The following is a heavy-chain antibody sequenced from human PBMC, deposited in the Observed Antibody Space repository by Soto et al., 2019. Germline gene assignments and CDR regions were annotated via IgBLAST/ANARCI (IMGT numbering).Heavy chain of an antibody. J-gene: IGHJ4*02. CDR2: INAGNGNT. CDR3: ARDVDSSGWLDY. Sequence: GGSVEVSFKASWYTLTSFAIPLVRQAPGQRLEWMGWINAGNGNTKYSQKFQGRVTITRDTSASTAYMELSRLTAEDTAVYYCARDVDSSGWLDYWGQGALVTVSS. D-gene: IGHD6-19*01. CDR1: WYTLTSFA. V-gene: IGHV1-3*01.